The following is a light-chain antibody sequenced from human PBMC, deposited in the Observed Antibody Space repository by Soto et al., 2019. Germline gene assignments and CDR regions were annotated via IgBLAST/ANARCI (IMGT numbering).Light chain of an antibody. V-gene: IGKV4-1*01. CDR2: WAS. Sequence: DIVLTQSPDSLAVSLGERATINCKSSQSILYSSNNKNYLTWYQQKPGQPPKLLIYWASTRESGVPDRFSGSGSGSDFTLTISGLQAEDVAVYYCQQYYSTPFSFGPGTKVYIK. CDR3: QQYYSTPFS. CDR1: QSILYSSNNKNY. J-gene: IGKJ3*01.